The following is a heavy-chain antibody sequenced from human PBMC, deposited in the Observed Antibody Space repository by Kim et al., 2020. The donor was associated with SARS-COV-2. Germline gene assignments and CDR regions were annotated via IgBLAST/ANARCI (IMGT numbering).Heavy chain of an antibody. Sequence: YADAVKGRFTISRDNAKNTLYLQMNSLRAEDTAVYYCARDTYCGGDCYDYWGQGTLVTVSS. CDR3: ARDTYCGGDCYDY. J-gene: IGHJ4*02. D-gene: IGHD2-21*01. V-gene: IGHV3-74*01.